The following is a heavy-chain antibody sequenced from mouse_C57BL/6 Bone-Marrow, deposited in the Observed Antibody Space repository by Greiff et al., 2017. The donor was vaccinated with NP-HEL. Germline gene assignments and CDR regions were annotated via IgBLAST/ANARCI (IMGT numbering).Heavy chain of an antibody. CDR3: ARRGIYDGYYHYYAMDY. CDR1: GYTFTSYW. J-gene: IGHJ4*01. D-gene: IGHD2-3*01. V-gene: IGHV1-72*01. CDR2: IDPNSGGT. Sequence: QVQLQQPGAELVKPGASVKLSCKASGYTFTSYWMHWVKQRPGRGLEWIGRIDPNSGGTKYNEKVKSKATLTVDKPSSTAYMQRRSLTSEDSAVYYCARRGIYDGYYHYYAMDYWGLGTSVTVSS.